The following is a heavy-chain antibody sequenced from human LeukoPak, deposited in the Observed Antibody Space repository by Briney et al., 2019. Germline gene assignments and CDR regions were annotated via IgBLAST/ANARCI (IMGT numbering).Heavy chain of an antibody. V-gene: IGHV3-23*01. CDR3: AKDYYYDSSGYYDFDY. CDR2: ISGSGGST. J-gene: IGHJ4*02. CDR1: GFTFSSYA. Sequence: GGPLRLSCAASGFTFSSYAMSWVRQAPGKGLEWVSAISGSGGSTYYADSVKGRFTISRDNSKNTLYLQMNSLRAEDTAVYYCAKDYYYDSSGYYDFDYWGQGTLVTVSS. D-gene: IGHD3-22*01.